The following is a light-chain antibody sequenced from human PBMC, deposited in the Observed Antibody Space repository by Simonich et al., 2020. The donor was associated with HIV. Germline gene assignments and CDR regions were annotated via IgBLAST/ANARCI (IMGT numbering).Light chain of an antibody. CDR3: QQYNSYSYT. CDR1: QGISSA. V-gene: IGKV1-13*02. Sequence: AIQLTQSPSSLSASVGDRVTITCRASQGISSALAWYQQKPVKAPKLLIYDASSLESGVPSRFSGSGSGTDFTLTISSLQPEDFATYYCQQYNSYSYTFGQGTKLEIK. J-gene: IGKJ2*01. CDR2: DAS.